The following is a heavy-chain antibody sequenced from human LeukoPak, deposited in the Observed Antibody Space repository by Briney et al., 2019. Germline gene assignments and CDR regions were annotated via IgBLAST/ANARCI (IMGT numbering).Heavy chain of an antibody. CDR3: AREDYYGSGSYRWIDY. J-gene: IGHJ4*02. D-gene: IGHD3-10*01. V-gene: IGHV4-39*07. CDR1: GDSISRSSFY. Sequence: SETLSLTCTVSGDSISRSSFYWGWIRQPPGKGLEWIGSIYYSGSTYYNPSLQSRVTISVDTSKNQFSLKLSSVTAADTAVYYCAREDYYGSGSYRWIDYWGQGTLVTVSS. CDR2: IYYSGST.